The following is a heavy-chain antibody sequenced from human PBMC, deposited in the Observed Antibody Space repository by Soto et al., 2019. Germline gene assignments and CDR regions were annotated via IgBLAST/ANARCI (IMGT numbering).Heavy chain of an antibody. CDR2: ISAYTDDP. CDR1: GNTFTNFG. J-gene: IGHJ5*02. D-gene: IGHD2-2*01. CDR3: ARVIPGAEAWFDP. V-gene: IGHV1-18*01. Sequence: ASVKLYCKASGNTFTNFGVTRVRQAPGQGLEWMGWISAYTDDPNYAQKFQGRVTMTIDTSTSTAYLDLRSLTSDDTAVYYCARVIPGAEAWFDPWGQGTLVTVSS.